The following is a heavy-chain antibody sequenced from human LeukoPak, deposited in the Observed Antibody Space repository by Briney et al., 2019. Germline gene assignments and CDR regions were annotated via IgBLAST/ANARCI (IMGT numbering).Heavy chain of an antibody. CDR2: ISSSGTYI. V-gene: IGHV3-21*01. J-gene: IGHJ4*02. D-gene: IGHD6-19*01. Sequence: PGGSLRLSCAAPGFTFSSFSMNWVRQAPGKGLEWVSSISSSGTYIYYPDSLKGRFTISRDNANNSLYLQMNSLRAEDTAVYYCARASSGWAVDLYYFDYWGQGTLVTVSS. CDR3: ARASSGWAVDLYYFDY. CDR1: GFTFSSFS.